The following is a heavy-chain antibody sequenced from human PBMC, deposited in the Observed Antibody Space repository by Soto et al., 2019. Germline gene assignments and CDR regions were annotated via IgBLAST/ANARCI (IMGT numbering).Heavy chain of an antibody. J-gene: IGHJ4*02. Sequence: SETLSLTCTVSGGSISSSSYYWGWIRQPPGKGLEWIGSIYYSGSTYYNPSLKSRVTISVDTSKNQFSLKLSSVTAADTAVYYCARRRGAAAGNDYWGQGTRVTVSS. V-gene: IGHV4-39*01. CDR2: IYYSGST. CDR1: GGSISSSSYY. D-gene: IGHD6-13*01. CDR3: ARRRGAAAGNDY.